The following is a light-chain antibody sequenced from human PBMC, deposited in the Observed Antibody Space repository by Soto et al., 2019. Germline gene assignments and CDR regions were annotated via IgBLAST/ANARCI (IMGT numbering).Light chain of an antibody. J-gene: IGLJ1*01. CDR1: SSYVGGYNY. CDR2: EVS. Sequence: ALTQRASVSGSPGQSITISCTGTSSYVGGYNYVSWYQQHPGKAPKLMIYEVSNRPLGVSHRFSGSKSGNKASLTISGLQAEDEADYYCTSYTSSSTLDVFGTGTKVTVL. V-gene: IGLV2-14*01. CDR3: TSYTSSSTLDV.